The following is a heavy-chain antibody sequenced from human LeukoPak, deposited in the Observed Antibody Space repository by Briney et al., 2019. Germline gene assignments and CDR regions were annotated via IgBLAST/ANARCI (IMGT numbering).Heavy chain of an antibody. V-gene: IGHV3-7*05. CDR2: IKQDGSEK. J-gene: IGHJ4*02. CDR3: ARDGLGVVGRSGYSYGPPHFAY. CDR1: GFTFSTYW. Sequence: GGSLRLSCAASGFTFSTYWMSWVRQAPGKVLEWVANIKQDGSEKYYVDSVKGRFTISRENAKHSLYLQMNSLRVEDTAVYYCARDGLGVVGRSGYSYGPPHFAYWGQGTLVTVSS. D-gene: IGHD3-22*01.